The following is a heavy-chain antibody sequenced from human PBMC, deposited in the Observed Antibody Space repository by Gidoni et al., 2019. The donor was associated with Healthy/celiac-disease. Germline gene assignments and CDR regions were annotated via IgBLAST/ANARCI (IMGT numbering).Heavy chain of an antibody. Sequence: EVQLVESGGGLVKPGGSLRLFCAASVFPFSNAWMSWVRQAQGKGLEWVGRIKSKTDGGTTDYAAPVKGRFTISRDDSKNTLYLQMNSLKTEDTAVYYCTTEVIGYYSRWFDPWGQGTLVTVSS. V-gene: IGHV3-15*01. CDR2: IKSKTDGGTT. J-gene: IGHJ5*02. CDR1: VFPFSNAW. D-gene: IGHD3-22*01. CDR3: TTEVIGYYSRWFDP.